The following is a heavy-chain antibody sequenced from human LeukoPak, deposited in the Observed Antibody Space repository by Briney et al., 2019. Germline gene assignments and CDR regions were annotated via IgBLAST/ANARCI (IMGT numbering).Heavy chain of an antibody. CDR2: IYTSGST. Sequence: SETLSLTCTVSGGSISSYYWSWIRQPAGKGLEWIGRIYTSGSTNYNPSLKSRVTMSVDTSKNRFSLKLSSVTAADTAVYYCARARYSYGSYYYYGMDVWGQGTTVTVSS. CDR3: ARARYSYGSYYYYGMDV. CDR1: GGSISSYY. J-gene: IGHJ6*02. V-gene: IGHV4-4*07. D-gene: IGHD5-18*01.